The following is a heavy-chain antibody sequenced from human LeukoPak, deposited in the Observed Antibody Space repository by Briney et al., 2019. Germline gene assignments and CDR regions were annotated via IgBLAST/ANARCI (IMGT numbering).Heavy chain of an antibody. V-gene: IGHV3-7*04. J-gene: IGHJ4*02. CDR1: GFTFSSYW. Sequence: PGVSLRLSCAASGFTFSSYWMSWVPQAPGKGREWVTNLRQDGGESHYVDSVKGRFTISRYNAKNSLYPQMNSLRAEDTAVYYGTRYWTIALGKGLEDYWGQGTLVTVSS. CDR3: TRYWTIALGKGLEDY. CDR2: LRQDGGES. D-gene: IGHD2-8*01.